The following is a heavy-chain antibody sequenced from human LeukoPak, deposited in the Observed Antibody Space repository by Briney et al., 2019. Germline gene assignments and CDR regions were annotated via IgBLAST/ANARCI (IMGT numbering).Heavy chain of an antibody. D-gene: IGHD3-10*01. CDR3: ARAGSTVTH. Sequence: GGSLRLSCVASAFTFSSSWMNWVRQAPGKGLEWVANIKQDGSEKYYVDSVKGRFTISRDNAKNSLYLQMNSLRAEDTAVYYCARAGSTVTHWGQGTLVTVSS. V-gene: IGHV3-7*05. CDR2: IKQDGSEK. J-gene: IGHJ4*02. CDR1: AFTFSSSW.